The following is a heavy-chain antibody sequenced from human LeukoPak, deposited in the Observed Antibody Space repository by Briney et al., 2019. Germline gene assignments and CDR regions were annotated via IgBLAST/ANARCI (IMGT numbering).Heavy chain of an antibody. Sequence: ASVKVSCKASGYTFTNYGISWVRQAPGQGLEWMGWISVYNGNTKYPQKLQDRVTMTTDTSTSTAYMELRSLRSDDPAVYYRARDLARVAVAGTLDYWGQGTLVSVSS. CDR3: ARDLARVAVAGTLDY. CDR1: GYTFTNYG. CDR2: ISVYNGNT. J-gene: IGHJ4*02. D-gene: IGHD6-19*01. V-gene: IGHV1-18*01.